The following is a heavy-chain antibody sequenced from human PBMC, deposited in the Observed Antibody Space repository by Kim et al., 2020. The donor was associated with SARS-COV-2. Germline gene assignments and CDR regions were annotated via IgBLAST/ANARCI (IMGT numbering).Heavy chain of an antibody. J-gene: IGHJ5*02. Sequence: GGSLRLSCAASGFTFGSYSMNWVRQAPGKGLEWVSYIHYNGHTIHYANSVLGRFTISRDNPENSLYLQMNSLSAEDTAVYYCARDSLFDSRGYWSRIPDPWGRGPRLPVSS. CDR3: ARDSLFDSRGYWSRIPDP. CDR2: IHYNGHTI. D-gene: IGHD3-22*01. CDR1: GFTFGSYS. V-gene: IGHV3-48*04.